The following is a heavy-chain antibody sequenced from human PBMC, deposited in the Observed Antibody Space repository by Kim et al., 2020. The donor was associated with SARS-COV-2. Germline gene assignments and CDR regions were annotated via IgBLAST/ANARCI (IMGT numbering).Heavy chain of an antibody. Sequence: GHNTYYADSVRGRFTISRDNSKNKLYLQMSSLRAEDTAVYFCVTRDSGGFWGQGTLVTVSS. D-gene: IGHD3-22*01. J-gene: IGHJ4*02. V-gene: IGHV3-64D*06. CDR2: GHNT. CDR3: VTRDSGGF.